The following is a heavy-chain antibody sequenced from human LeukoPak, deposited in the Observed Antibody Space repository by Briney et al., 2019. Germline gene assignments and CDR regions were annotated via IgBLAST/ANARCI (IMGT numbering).Heavy chain of an antibody. V-gene: IGHV3-30*04. Sequence: SGRSLRLSCAASGFTFSSYAMHWVRQAPGKGLEWVAVISYDGSNKYYADSVKGRFTISRDNSKNTLYLQMNSLRAEDTAVYYCAKDGSGQGSYYTRWFDYWGQGTLVTVSS. CDR1: GFTFSSYA. CDR2: ISYDGSNK. D-gene: IGHD1-26*01. J-gene: IGHJ4*02. CDR3: AKDGSGQGSYYTRWFDY.